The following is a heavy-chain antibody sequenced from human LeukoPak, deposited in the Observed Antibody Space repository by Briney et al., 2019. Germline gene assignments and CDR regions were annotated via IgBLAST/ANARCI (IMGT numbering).Heavy chain of an antibody. CDR2: VNPNSGAT. D-gene: IGHD3-10*01. V-gene: IGHV1-2*02. Sequence: RLEWIGWVNPNSGATKYAENFQGRFTMTGDTTISTGYKELSGLTSDDTAVYYCARDICNLRIIYYWGQGTLVTVSS. J-gene: IGHJ4*02. CDR3: ARDICNLRIIYY.